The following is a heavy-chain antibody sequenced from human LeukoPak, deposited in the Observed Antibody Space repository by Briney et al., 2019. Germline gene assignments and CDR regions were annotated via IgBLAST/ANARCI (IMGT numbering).Heavy chain of an antibody. Sequence: GGSLRLSCAASGFTFSSYWMHWVRQAPGKGLVWVSRINSDGSSTSYADSVKGRFTISRDNAKNTLYLQMNSLRAEDTAVYYCARERDPSGYYLYYYYRMDVWGQGTTVTVSS. CDR1: GFTFSSYW. J-gene: IGHJ6*02. CDR2: INSDGSST. V-gene: IGHV3-74*01. D-gene: IGHD3-22*01. CDR3: ARERDPSGYYLYYYYRMDV.